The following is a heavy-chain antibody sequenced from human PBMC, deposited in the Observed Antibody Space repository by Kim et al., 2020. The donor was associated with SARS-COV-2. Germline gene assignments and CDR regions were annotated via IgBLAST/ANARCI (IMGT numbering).Heavy chain of an antibody. CDR1: GFTFSGST. V-gene: IGHV3-73*01. J-gene: IGHJ3*02. CDR3: TRVNPIAGGWYDAFDI. CDR2: IRSKANNYAT. D-gene: IGHD6-19*01. Sequence: GGSLRLSCAASGFTFSGSTMHWVRQASGKGLEWVGRIRSKANNYATAYAASVKNRITITRDDSKSTAYLQMNSLKTEDTAVYYCTRVNPIAGGWYDAFDIWGQGKKVTVSS.